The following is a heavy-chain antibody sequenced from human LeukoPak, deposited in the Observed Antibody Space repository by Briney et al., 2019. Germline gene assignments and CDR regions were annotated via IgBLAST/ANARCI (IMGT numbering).Heavy chain of an antibody. Sequence: SGGSLRLSCAASGFTFSSYALSWVRQAPGKGLEWVSVISASGGTTYYADSVKGRFTISRDNSKNTLYLQMNSLRAEDTAVYYCAKSISSGSYYFDYWGQGTLVTVSS. CDR1: GFTFSSYA. J-gene: IGHJ4*02. CDR2: ISASGGTT. V-gene: IGHV3-23*01. CDR3: AKSISSGSYYFDY. D-gene: IGHD1-26*01.